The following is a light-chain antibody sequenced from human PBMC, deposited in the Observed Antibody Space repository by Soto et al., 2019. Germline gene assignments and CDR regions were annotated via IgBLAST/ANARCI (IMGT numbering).Light chain of an antibody. CDR3: SSYTSSSTLLYV. Sequence: QSALTQPASVSGSPGQSITISCTGTSSDVGGYNHVSWYQQYPGKAPKVIIYELSNRPSGICNRFSGSKSGNTASLTISGLQAEDEADYYCSSYTSSSTLLYVFGTGTKVTVL. J-gene: IGLJ1*01. V-gene: IGLV2-14*01. CDR1: SSDVGGYNH. CDR2: ELS.